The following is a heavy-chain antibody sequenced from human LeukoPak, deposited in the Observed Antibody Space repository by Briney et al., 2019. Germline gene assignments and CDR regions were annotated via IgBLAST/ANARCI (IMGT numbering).Heavy chain of an antibody. D-gene: IGHD6-19*01. J-gene: IGHJ4*02. CDR2: INDGGSGK. CDR1: GFSFSTYW. CDR3: ARTYPGIALAGTFDY. Sequence: GGSPRLSCAASGFSFSTYWMGWVRQAPGKGPEWVANINDGGSGKYYVDSLEGRFTISRDNAKNSLYLQMSSLRAEDTAMYYCARTYPGIALAGTFDYWGQGTLVTVSS. V-gene: IGHV3-7*01.